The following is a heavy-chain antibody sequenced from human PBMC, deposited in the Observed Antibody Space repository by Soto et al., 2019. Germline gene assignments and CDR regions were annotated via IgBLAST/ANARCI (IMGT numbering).Heavy chain of an antibody. V-gene: IGHV3-33*01. Sequence: QVQLVESGGGVVQPGRSLKLSCAASGFTFSNFGMHWVRQAPGKGLEWVAFIWHDGKEKYYADSAKGRYTISRDNSKNTLYLQIKCLRAEDTAVYYCVRDPGQDEAMYYWGKGTLVTVSS. CDR2: IWHDGKEK. CDR1: GFTFSNFG. J-gene: IGHJ4*02. CDR3: VRDPGQDEAMYY.